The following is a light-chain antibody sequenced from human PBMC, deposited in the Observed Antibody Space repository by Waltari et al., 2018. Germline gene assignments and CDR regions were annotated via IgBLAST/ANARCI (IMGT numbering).Light chain of an antibody. Sequence: DIQMTQSPSSLSASVGDRVTLTCRASEDLNNYLNWYQQKPGKAPRLLISATSTLRSGVPSRFSGSSSGTDFSLTISSLQAEDFAIYYCQQSYRAPLTFGGGTKVEI. CDR2: ATS. V-gene: IGKV1-39*01. CDR3: QQSYRAPLT. CDR1: EDLNNY. J-gene: IGKJ4*01.